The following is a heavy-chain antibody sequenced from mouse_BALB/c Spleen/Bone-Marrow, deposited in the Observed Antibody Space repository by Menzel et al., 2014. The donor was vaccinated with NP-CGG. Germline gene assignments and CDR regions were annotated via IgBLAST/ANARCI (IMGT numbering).Heavy chain of an antibody. V-gene: IGHV5-6-3*01. J-gene: IGHJ2*01. D-gene: IGHD2-1*01. CDR2: INSNGGST. CDR3: VRGNYGNYVDYFDF. Sequence: EVNLVESGGGLVQPGGSLKLSCAASGFTFSSYGMSWVRQTPDKRLELVATINSNGGSTYYPDSVKGRFTISRGTAKNTLYLQMSSLKSEETAMYYCVRGNYGNYVDYFDFWGQGTTLTVSS. CDR1: GFTFSSYG.